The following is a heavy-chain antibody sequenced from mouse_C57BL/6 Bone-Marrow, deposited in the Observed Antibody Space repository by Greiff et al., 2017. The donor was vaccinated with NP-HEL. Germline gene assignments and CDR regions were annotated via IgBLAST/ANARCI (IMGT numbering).Heavy chain of an antibody. CDR3: ARLYYSNPFDY. J-gene: IGHJ2*01. D-gene: IGHD2-5*01. CDR1: GFTFSDYG. CDR2: ISSGSSTI. V-gene: IGHV5-17*01. Sequence: EVQGVESGGGLVKPGGSLKLSCAASGFTFSDYGMHWVRQAPEKGLEWVADISSGSSTIYYADTVKGRFTISRDNAKNTLFLQMTSLRSEDTAMYYCARLYYSNPFDYWGQGTTLTVSS.